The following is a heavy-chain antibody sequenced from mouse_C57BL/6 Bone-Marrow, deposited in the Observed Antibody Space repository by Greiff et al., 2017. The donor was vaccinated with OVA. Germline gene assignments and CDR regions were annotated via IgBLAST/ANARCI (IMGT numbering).Heavy chain of an antibody. CDR2: ISSGSSTI. J-gene: IGHJ4*01. CDR1: GFTFSDYG. V-gene: IGHV5-17*01. Sequence: EVNLVESGGGLVKPGGSLKLSCAASGFTFSDYGMHWVRQAPEKGLEWVAYISSGSSTIYYADTVKGRFTISRDNAKNTLFLQMTSLRSEDTAMYYCARGTGSSLYYAMDYWGQGTSVTVSS. CDR3: ARGTGSSLYYAMDY. D-gene: IGHD1-1*01.